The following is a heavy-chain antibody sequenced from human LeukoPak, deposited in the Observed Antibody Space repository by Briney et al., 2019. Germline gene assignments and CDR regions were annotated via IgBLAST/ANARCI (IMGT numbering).Heavy chain of an antibody. Sequence: PSETLSLTCTVSGGSISSYYWSWIRQPAGKGLEWIGRIYTSGSTNYNPSLKSRVTMSVDTSKNQFSLKLSSVTAADTAVYYRARDIPNEYCSSTSCYTGWFDPWGQGTLVTVSS. J-gene: IGHJ5*02. CDR1: GGSISSYY. V-gene: IGHV4-4*07. D-gene: IGHD2-2*02. CDR3: ARDIPNEYCSSTSCYTGWFDP. CDR2: IYTSGST.